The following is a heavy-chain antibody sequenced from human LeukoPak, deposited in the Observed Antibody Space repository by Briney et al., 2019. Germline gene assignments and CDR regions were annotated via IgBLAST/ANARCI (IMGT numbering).Heavy chain of an antibody. V-gene: IGHV3-48*03. CDR1: GFTFSSYE. Sequence: GGSLRLSCAASGFTFSSYEMNWVRQAPGKGLEWVSYISSSGSTRYYADSVKGRFTISRDNAKNSLYLQMNSLRAEDTAVYYCARDIVGVIKGFDYWGQGTLVTVSS. J-gene: IGHJ4*02. D-gene: IGHD1-26*01. CDR3: ARDIVGVIKGFDY. CDR2: ISSSGSTR.